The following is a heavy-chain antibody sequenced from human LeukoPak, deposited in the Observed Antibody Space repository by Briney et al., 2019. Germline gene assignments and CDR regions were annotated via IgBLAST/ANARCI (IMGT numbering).Heavy chain of an antibody. CDR3: ARHVGYYDSSGLLDY. CDR1: GYSFTNYW. J-gene: IGHJ4*02. D-gene: IGHD3-22*01. Sequence: GESLKISCKGSGYSFTNYWIGWVRQMPGKGLEWMGIIYPGDSDTRYSPSFQGQVTISADKSISTAYLQWSSLKASDTAMYYCARHVGYYDSSGLLDYWGQGTLVTVSS. V-gene: IGHV5-51*01. CDR2: IYPGDSDT.